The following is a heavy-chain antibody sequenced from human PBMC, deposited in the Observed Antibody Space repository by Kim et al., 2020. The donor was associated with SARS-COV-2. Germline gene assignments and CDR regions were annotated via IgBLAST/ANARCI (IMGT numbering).Heavy chain of an antibody. CDR3: ARRSNWNSNGMDV. D-gene: IGHD1-7*01. Sequence: YSPSFQGHVTISADKSISTAYLQWSSLKASDTAMYYCARRSNWNSNGMDVWGQGTTVTGSS. V-gene: IGHV5-10-1*01. J-gene: IGHJ6*02.